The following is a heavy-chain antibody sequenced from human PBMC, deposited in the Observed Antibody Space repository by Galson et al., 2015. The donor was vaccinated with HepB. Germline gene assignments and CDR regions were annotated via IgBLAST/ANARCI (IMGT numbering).Heavy chain of an antibody. CDR3: ARDGAGYSSSWYNWFDP. CDR2: TYYRSKWYN. V-gene: IGHV6-1*01. CDR1: GDSVSSNSAA. J-gene: IGHJ5*02. Sequence: CAISGDSVSSNSAAWNWIRQSPSRGLEWLGRTYYRSKWYNDYAVSVKSRITINPDTSKNQFSLQLNSVTPEDTAVYYCARDGAGYSSSWYNWFDPWGQGTLVTVSS. D-gene: IGHD6-13*01.